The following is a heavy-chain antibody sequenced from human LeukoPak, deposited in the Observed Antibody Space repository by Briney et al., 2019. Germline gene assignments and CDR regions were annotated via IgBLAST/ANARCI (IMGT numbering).Heavy chain of an antibody. J-gene: IGHJ6*02. Sequence: GGSLRLSCAASGFTFSSYAMSWARQAPGKGLEWVSAISGSGGSTYYADSVKGRFTISRDNSKNTLYLQMNSLRAEDTAVYYCAKGIAAAGLYYYYGMDVWGQGTTVTVSS. V-gene: IGHV3-23*01. D-gene: IGHD6-13*01. CDR3: AKGIAAAGLYYYYGMDV. CDR1: GFTFSSYA. CDR2: ISGSGGST.